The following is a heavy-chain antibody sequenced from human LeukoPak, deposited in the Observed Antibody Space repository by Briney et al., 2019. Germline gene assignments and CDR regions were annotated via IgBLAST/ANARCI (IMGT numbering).Heavy chain of an antibody. CDR2: ISGSGGST. Sequence: PGGSLRLSCEVSGFTFSTYGMSWVRQAPGKGLEWVSAISGSGGSTYYADSVKGRFTISRDNSKNTLYLQMNSLRAEDTAVYYCAKLSSGSGWEDYWGQGTLVTVSS. CDR3: AKLSSGSGWEDY. J-gene: IGHJ4*02. D-gene: IGHD6-19*01. V-gene: IGHV3-23*01. CDR1: GFTFSTYG.